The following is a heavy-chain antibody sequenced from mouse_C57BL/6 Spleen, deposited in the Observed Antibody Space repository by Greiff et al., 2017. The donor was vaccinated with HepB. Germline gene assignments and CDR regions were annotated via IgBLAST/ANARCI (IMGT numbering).Heavy chain of an antibody. Sequence: VHVKQSGPELVKPGASVKISCKASGYSFTDYNMNWVKQSNVKSLEWIGVINPNYGTTSYNQKFKGKATLTVDQSSSTAYMQLNSLTSEDSAVYYWARGGDGNYVWGQGTLVTVSA. CDR1: GYSFTDYN. CDR2: INPNYGTT. CDR3: ARGGDGNYV. J-gene: IGHJ3*01. V-gene: IGHV1-39*01. D-gene: IGHD2-1*01.